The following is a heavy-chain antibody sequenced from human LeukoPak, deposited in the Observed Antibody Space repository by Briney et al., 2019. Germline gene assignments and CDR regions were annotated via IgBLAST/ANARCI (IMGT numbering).Heavy chain of an antibody. J-gene: IGHJ4*02. Sequence: PGGSLRLSCAASGFTFDDYAMHWVRQAPGKGLEWVSGISWNSGSIGYADSVKGRFTISRDNAKNSLYLQMNSLRAEDMALYYCAKDINPDYVGGYFDYWGQGTLVTVSS. CDR2: ISWNSGSI. D-gene: IGHD4-17*01. CDR1: GFTFDDYA. V-gene: IGHV3-9*03. CDR3: AKDINPDYVGGYFDY.